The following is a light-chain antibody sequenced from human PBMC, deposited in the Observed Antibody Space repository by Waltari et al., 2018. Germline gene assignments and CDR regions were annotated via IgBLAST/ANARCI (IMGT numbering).Light chain of an antibody. CDR2: DVT. CDR1: NSDVGTYNY. CDR3: TSYAGSSDFVM. Sequence: QSALTQPPSASGSPGQPVTISCPGTNSDVGTYNYVPWYQQRPGEVPKLMIYDVTKRPSGVPDRFSGSKSGNTASLTVSGLQPEDEGDYYCTSYAGSSDFVMFGGGTKLTVL. J-gene: IGLJ3*02. V-gene: IGLV2-8*01.